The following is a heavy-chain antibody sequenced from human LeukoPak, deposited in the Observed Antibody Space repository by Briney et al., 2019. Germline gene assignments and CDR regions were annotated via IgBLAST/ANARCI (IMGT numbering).Heavy chain of an antibody. CDR2: IYHSGST. CDR1: GYSISSGYY. Sequence: SETLSLTCAVSGYSISSGYYWGWIRQPPGKGLEWIGSIYHSGSTYYNPSLKSRVTISVDKSKNQFSLNLSSVTAADTAVYYCVRILNYYHSSGLDYWGQGTLVTVSS. V-gene: IGHV4-38-2*01. CDR3: VRILNYYHSSGLDY. J-gene: IGHJ4*02. D-gene: IGHD3-22*01.